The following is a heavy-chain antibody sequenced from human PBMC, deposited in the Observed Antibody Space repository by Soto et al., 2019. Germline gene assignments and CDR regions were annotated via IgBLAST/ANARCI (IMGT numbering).Heavy chain of an antibody. CDR3: AGLYYYTGSGYYVDY. D-gene: IGHD3-22*01. CDR1: GFTFSDHH. CDR2: SRNKANSYTP. J-gene: IGHJ4*02. V-gene: IGHV3-72*01. Sequence: EVQLVESGGGLVQPGGSLRLSCAASGFTFSDHHVDWVRQAPEKGLEWVGRSRNKANSYTPEYAASVKGRFIISRDDSKNSLYLQMNSLKTEDTAVYFCAGLYYYTGSGYYVDYWGQGTLVTVSS.